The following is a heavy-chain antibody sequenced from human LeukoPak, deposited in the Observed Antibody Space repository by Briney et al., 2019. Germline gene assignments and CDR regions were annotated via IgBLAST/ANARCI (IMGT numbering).Heavy chain of an antibody. J-gene: IGHJ6*03. D-gene: IGHD5-18*01. CDR2: MNPNSGNT. Sequence: GASVKVSCKASGYTFTSYDINWVRQATGQGLEWMGWMNPNSGNTGYAQKFQGRVTITRNTSISTAYMELSSLGSEDTAVYYCARGLHSEYSYGQVLMDVWGKGTTLTVSS. V-gene: IGHV1-8*03. CDR3: ARGLHSEYSYGQVLMDV. CDR1: GYTFTSYD.